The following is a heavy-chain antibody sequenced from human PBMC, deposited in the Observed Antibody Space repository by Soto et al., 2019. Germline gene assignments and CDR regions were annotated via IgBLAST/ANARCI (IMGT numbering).Heavy chain of an antibody. J-gene: IGHJ4*02. CDR3: ARDYASRIGGSEKGCDY. CDR1: GGSVSSGSYY. CDR2: VYYSGST. V-gene: IGHV4-61*01. Sequence: QVQLQESGPGLVKPSETLSLTCTVSGGSVSSGSYYWSWIRQPPGKGLEWIGYVYYSGSTNYNPFCKDRADVSVYTSKNPYSLKLSSVAAADTGVYYCARDYASRIGGSEKGCDYWGQGTLVTVSS. D-gene: IGHD2-2*01.